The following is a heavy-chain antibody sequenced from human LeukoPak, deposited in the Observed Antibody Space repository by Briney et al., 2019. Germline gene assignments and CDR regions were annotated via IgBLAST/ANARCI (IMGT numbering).Heavy chain of an antibody. D-gene: IGHD5-18*01. J-gene: IGHJ6*03. CDR2: IYESGST. CDR3: ARTAGYSSGYYYYYYYMDV. CDR1: GGSISISSYY. V-gene: IGHV4-39*01. Sequence: SDTLSLTCTLSGGSISISSYYWGWSRPPPGKGLDWIVCIYESGSTYYNPSLKIPVTISVDTSKNQFSLKLSSVNAADTAVYYCARTAGYSSGYYYYYYYMDVWGKGTTVTVSS.